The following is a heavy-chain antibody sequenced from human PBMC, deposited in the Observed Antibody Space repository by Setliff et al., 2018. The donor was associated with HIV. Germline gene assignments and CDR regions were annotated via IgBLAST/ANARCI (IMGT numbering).Heavy chain of an antibody. CDR3: AKMFRGSLSARRMYYFDS. CDR2: VYYNGIT. Sequence: PSETLSLTCTVSSDFVSGDDFYWSWIRQAPGRGLEWIGYVYYNGITHYNPSLKSRLTISIDTSGRRFSLNLTSVTALDTAVYFCAKMFRGSLSARRMYYFDSWGQGTMVTVSS. J-gene: IGHJ4*02. D-gene: IGHD3-10*01. V-gene: IGHV4-30-4*01. CDR1: SDFVSGDDFY.